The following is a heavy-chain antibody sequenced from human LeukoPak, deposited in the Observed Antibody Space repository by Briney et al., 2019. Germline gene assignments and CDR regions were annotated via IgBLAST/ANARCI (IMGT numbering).Heavy chain of an antibody. CDR2: IYTSGST. CDR1: GGSLSSYY. CDR3: ARGRYDFWSGSLPYFHY. V-gene: IGHV4-4*07. J-gene: IGHJ4*02. D-gene: IGHD3-3*01. Sequence: SETLSLTCTVSGGSLSSYYWSWIRQPAGKGMEWIGRIYTSGSTNYNPSLTSRGTISVETCKNQFSLKMSAVTAEETAVYYCARGRYDFWSGSLPYFHYWGQGTLVTVSS.